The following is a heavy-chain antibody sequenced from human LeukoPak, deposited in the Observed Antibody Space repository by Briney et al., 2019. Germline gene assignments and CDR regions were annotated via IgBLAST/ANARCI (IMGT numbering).Heavy chain of an antibody. CDR2: ISSSSSYI. CDR3: ASVLRGEETNWFDP. J-gene: IGHJ5*02. CDR1: GFTFSSYS. D-gene: IGHD3-10*01. V-gene: IGHV3-21*01. Sequence: GGSLRLSCAASGFTFSSYSMNWVRQAPGKGLEWVSSISSSSSYIYYADSVKGRFTISRDNAKNSLYLQMNSLRAEDTAVYYCASVLRGEETNWFDPWGQGTLVTVSS.